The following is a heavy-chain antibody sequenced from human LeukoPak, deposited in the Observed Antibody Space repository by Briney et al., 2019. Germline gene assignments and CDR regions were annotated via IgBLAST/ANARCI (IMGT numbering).Heavy chain of an antibody. Sequence: SQTLSLTCTVSGGSISSGSYYWSWIRQPAGKGLEWIGRIYTSGSTNYNPSLKSRVTISVDTSKNQFSLKLSSVTAADTAVYYCVRDRIEAHYFGSGSPGAFDPWGQGTLVTVSS. V-gene: IGHV4-61*02. J-gene: IGHJ5*02. D-gene: IGHD3-10*01. CDR2: IYTSGST. CDR3: VRDRIEAHYFGSGSPGAFDP. CDR1: GGSISSGSYY.